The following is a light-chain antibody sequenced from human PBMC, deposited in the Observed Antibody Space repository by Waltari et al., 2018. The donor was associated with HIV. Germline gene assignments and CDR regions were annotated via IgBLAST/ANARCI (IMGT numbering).Light chain of an antibody. CDR3: EQSYDFPRT. V-gene: IGKV1-39*01. J-gene: IGKJ1*01. Sequence: DIQMTQSPSSLSASVGESVTFTCRSSRTISTYLNWYQQTLGKPPRLLIFSASSLHSGVSSRFSGGGSGTEFTLTINNLQPEDFATYYCEQSYDFPRTFGQGTTVG. CDR2: SAS. CDR1: RTISTY.